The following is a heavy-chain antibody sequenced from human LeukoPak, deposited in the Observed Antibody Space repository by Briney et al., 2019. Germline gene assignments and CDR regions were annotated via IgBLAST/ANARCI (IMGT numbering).Heavy chain of an antibody. CDR1: GGTFSSYA. Sequence: EASVKVSCKASGGTFSSYAISWVRQAPGQGLEWMGGIIPIFGTANYAQKFQGRVTITTDESTSTAYMELGSLRSEDTAVYYCARDGEQLDHYWGQGTLVTVSS. CDR2: IIPIFGTA. V-gene: IGHV1-69*05. CDR3: ARDGEQLDHY. D-gene: IGHD6-6*01. J-gene: IGHJ4*02.